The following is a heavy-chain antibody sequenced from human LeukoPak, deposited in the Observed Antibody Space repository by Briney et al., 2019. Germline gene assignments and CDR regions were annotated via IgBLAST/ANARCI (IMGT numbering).Heavy chain of an antibody. CDR1: GFTFSSYG. J-gene: IGHJ4*02. CDR2: ISYDGSNK. CDR3: AKDCSWGLDY. V-gene: IGHV3-30*18. D-gene: IGHD3-10*02. Sequence: GGSLRLSCAASGFTFSSYGMHWVRQAPGKGLEWVAVISYDGSNKYYADSVKGRFTISRDKSKNALYLQMNSLRAEDTAVYYCAKDCSWGLDYWGQGTLVTVSS.